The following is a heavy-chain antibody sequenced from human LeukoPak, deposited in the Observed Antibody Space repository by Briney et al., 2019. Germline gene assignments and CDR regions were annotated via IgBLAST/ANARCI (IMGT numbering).Heavy chain of an antibody. Sequence: PSDTLSLTCAVSDYSISSSNWWGWIRPPPGKGLEWIGYMYYSGSTYYNPSLKSRVTMSVDTSKNQFSLKLSSVTAVDTAVYYCARQSGSYGVYWGQGTLVTVSS. CDR3: ARQSGSYGVY. J-gene: IGHJ4*02. V-gene: IGHV4-28*01. CDR1: DYSISSSNW. CDR2: MYYSGST. D-gene: IGHD1-26*01.